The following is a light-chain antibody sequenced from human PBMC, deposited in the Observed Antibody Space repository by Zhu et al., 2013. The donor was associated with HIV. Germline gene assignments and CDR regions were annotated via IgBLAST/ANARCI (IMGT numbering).Light chain of an antibody. Sequence: AIQMTQSPSSLSASVGDRVTITCRASQAIRNDLGWYQQKPGKAPRVLICAASNLQSGVPSRFSGSGSGTDFTLTISSLQPEDFATYYCQQYNSLWTFGQGTKVEIK. V-gene: IGKV1-6*01. J-gene: IGKJ1*01. CDR1: QAIRND. CDR3: QQYNSLWT. CDR2: AAS.